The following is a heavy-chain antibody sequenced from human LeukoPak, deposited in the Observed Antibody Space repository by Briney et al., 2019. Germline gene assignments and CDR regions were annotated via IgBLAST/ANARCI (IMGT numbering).Heavy chain of an antibody. CDR2: VYHSGST. J-gene: IGHJ6*03. CDR3: ARVRLLRYYYMDV. D-gene: IGHD2-15*01. CDR1: GYSISRGYY. Sequence: SETLSLTCNVSGYSISRGYYWGWIRQPPGKALEWIGTVYHSGSTYYNPSLKSRVTMSVDTSKNQFSLKLSSVTAADTAVYYCARVRLLRYYYMDVWGKGTTVTISS. V-gene: IGHV4-38-2*02.